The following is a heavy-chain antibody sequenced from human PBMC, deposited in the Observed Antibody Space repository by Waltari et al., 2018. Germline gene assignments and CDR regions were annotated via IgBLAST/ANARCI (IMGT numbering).Heavy chain of an antibody. J-gene: IGHJ2*01. CDR2: IYYSGST. D-gene: IGHD3-3*01. V-gene: IGHV4-59*01. Sequence: QVQLQESGPGLVKPSETLSLTCTVSGGSISSYYWTWIRQPPGKGLEWIGYIYYSGSTNYNPSLKSRDTISVDTSKNQFSLKLSSVTAADTAVYYCARSTIFGVVIIAPSRYFDLWGRGTLVTVSS. CDR1: GGSISSYY. CDR3: ARSTIFGVVIIAPSRYFDL.